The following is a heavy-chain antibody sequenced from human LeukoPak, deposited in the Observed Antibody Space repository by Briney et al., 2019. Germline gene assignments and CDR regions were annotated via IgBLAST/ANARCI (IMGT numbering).Heavy chain of an antibody. V-gene: IGHV4-59*01. D-gene: IGHD2-2*01. J-gene: IGHJ5*02. Sequence: SETLSLTCTVSGGSISSYYWSWIRQPPGKGLEWIGYIYYSGSTNYNPSLKSRVTISVDTSKNQFPLKLSSVTAADTAVYYCARETGYCSSTSCLNWFDPWGQGTLVTVSS. CDR2: IYYSGST. CDR1: GGSISSYY. CDR3: ARETGYCSSTSCLNWFDP.